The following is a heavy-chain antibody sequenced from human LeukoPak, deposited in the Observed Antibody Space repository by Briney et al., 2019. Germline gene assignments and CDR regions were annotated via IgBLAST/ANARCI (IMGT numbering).Heavy chain of an antibody. D-gene: IGHD3-9*01. Sequence: GASLRLSCAASGFTFSNYAMSWVRQAPGKGLEWVSAITGSGGNTYYADSVKGRFTISRDNSKNTLFLQMNSLRAEDTAVYYCAKWGDYDVLTGYYVSDYWGQGTLVTVSS. CDR2: ITGSGGNT. CDR1: GFTFSNYA. V-gene: IGHV3-23*01. J-gene: IGHJ4*02. CDR3: AKWGDYDVLTGYYVSDY.